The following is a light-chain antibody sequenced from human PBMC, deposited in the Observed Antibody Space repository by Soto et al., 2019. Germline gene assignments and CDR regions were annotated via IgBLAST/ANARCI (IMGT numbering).Light chain of an antibody. V-gene: IGKV3-20*01. J-gene: IGKJ1*01. CDR2: GTS. Sequence: EIVLTQSPGTLSLSPGERATLSVGASQTISSSYLAWYQQKLGQAPRLLIYGTSSRATGIPDRFSGSRSGTDFTLTISRLEPEDFAVYYCQQYSSSPGTFGQGTKVDIK. CDR1: QTISSSY. CDR3: QQYSSSPGT.